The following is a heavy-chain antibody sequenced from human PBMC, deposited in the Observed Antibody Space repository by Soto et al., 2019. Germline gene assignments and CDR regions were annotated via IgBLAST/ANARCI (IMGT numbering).Heavy chain of an antibody. CDR2: IYYSGST. CDR1: GGSISSYY. J-gene: IGHJ4*02. Sequence: QVQLQESGPGLVKPSETLSLTCTVSGGSISSYYWSWIRQPPGKGLEWIGYIYYSGSTNYNPSLTSRVTISVDTSKNQFSLKLSSLTAAVTAVYFCARRYGSCFDYWGQGTLVTVSS. V-gene: IGHV4-59*08. CDR3: ARRYGSCFDY. D-gene: IGHD5-18*01.